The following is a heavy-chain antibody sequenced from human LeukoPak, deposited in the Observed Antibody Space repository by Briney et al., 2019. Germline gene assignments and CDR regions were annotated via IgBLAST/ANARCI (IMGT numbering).Heavy chain of an antibody. D-gene: IGHD5-18*01. CDR3: ARVEYSYGYVDY. CDR1: GFTFSSYV. Sequence: GGSLRLSCAASGFTFSSYVMSWVRQAPGKGLEWVSAISGSGGSTYYADSVKGRFTISRDNAKNSLYLQMNSLRAEDTAVYYCARVEYSYGYVDYWGQGTLVTVSS. CDR2: ISGSGGST. V-gene: IGHV3-23*01. J-gene: IGHJ4*02.